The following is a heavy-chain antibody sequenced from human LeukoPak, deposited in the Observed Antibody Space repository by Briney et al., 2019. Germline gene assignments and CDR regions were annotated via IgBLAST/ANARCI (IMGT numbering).Heavy chain of an antibody. D-gene: IGHD6-19*01. CDR1: GFTFSSYA. V-gene: IGHV3-23*01. J-gene: IGHJ4*02. CDR3: AKAVAGTLYFDY. CDR2: ISGSGGRT. Sequence: GGSLRLSCAASGFTFSSYAMSWVRQAPGKGLEWVSAISGSGGRTYYADSVKGRFTISRDNSKNTLYLQMNSLRAEDTAVYYCAKAVAGTLYFDYWGQGTLVTVSS.